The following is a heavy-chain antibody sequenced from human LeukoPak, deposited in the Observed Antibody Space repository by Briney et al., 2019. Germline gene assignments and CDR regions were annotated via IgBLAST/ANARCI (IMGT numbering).Heavy chain of an antibody. CDR1: GFTFSSYA. V-gene: IGHV3-23*01. D-gene: IGHD5-12*01. J-gene: IGHJ4*02. CDR3: AKGGWLQFIDY. Sequence: GGSLRLSCAASGFTFSSYAMSWVRQAPGKGLEWVSSFSGSGDSTYYADSVKGRFTISRDNSKNMLYLQMNSLRAGDTAIYYCAKGGWLQFIDYWGQGTLVTVSS. CDR2: FSGSGDST.